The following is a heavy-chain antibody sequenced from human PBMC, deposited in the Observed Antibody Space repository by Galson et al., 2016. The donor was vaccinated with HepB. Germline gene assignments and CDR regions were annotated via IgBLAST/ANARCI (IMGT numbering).Heavy chain of an antibody. V-gene: IGHV3-13*01. CDR1: GFSFSLYD. J-gene: IGHJ6*04. Sequence: SLRLSCAASGFSFSLYDMHWVRQVTGKGLEWVSAIGTAPGDTNYLDSVKGRFTISRENADNSLYLQMKSLRPGDTAVYYCARGKSLWTTPWNYGLDVWGKGTTVTVSS. CDR3: ARGKSLWTTPWNYGLDV. D-gene: IGHD4-17*01. CDR2: IGTAPGDT.